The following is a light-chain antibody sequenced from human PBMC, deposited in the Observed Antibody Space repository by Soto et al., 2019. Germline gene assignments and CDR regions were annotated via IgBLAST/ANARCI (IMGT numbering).Light chain of an antibody. J-gene: IGKJ4*01. CDR2: DAS. V-gene: IGKV3-11*01. CDR1: QSISTY. Sequence: EIVLTQSPATLSLSPGEVATLSCRASQSISTYLAWYQQKPGQAPSLLIYDASNRATGIPARFSGSGSGTDFTLTISSLEPEDFAVYYCQQRSNWPPLTLGGGTKVEIK. CDR3: QQRSNWPPLT.